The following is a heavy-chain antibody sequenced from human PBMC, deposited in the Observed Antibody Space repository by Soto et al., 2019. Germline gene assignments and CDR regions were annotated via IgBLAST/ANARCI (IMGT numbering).Heavy chain of an antibody. D-gene: IGHD1-26*01. CDR3: ARRGSGTSPNFDY. CDR2: ISSSSSTI. Sequence: EVQLVESGGGLVQPGGSLRLSCVASGFTFSAYTINWVRQAPGKGLEWVSYISSSSSTIFYADSVKGRFTISRDNAKNSLYLQMNSLRDEDTAVYYCARRGSGTSPNFDYWGQGSLVTVSS. J-gene: IGHJ4*02. V-gene: IGHV3-48*02. CDR1: GFTFSAYT.